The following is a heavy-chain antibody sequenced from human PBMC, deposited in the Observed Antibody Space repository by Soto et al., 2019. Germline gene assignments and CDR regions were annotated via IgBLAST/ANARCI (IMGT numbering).Heavy chain of an antibody. J-gene: IGHJ6*02. CDR2: ISYDGSNK. CDR1: GFTFSSYG. CDR3: AKESYYYDSSHYYYGMDV. V-gene: IGHV3-30*18. D-gene: IGHD3-22*01. Sequence: GGSLRLSCAASGFTFSSYGMHWVRQAPGKGLEWVAVISYDGSNKYYADSVKGRFTISRDNSKNTLYLQMNSLRAEDTAVYYCAKESYYYDSSHYYYGMDVWGQGTTVTVSS.